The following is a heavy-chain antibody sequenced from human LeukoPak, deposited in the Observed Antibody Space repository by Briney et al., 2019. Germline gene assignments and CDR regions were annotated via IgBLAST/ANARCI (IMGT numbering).Heavy chain of an antibody. CDR1: GITITNYG. V-gene: IGHV3-23*01. D-gene: IGHD3-22*01. Sequence: PGGSLRLSCAVSGITITNYGMSWVRQAPGKGLEWVAGISDSGGRTNYADSVKGRFTISRDKPKNTLYLQMNSLRAEDTAVYFCAKRGVVIRVILVGFHKEAYYFDSWGQGALVTVSS. CDR2: ISDSGGRT. CDR3: AKRGVVIRVILVGFHKEAYYFDS. J-gene: IGHJ4*02.